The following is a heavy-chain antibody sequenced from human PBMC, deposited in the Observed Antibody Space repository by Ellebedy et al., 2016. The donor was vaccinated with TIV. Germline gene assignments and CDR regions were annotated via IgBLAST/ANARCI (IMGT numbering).Heavy chain of an antibody. CDR2: ISSSSSYT. D-gene: IGHD3-16*01. V-gene: IGHV3-11*06. CDR1: GFTFSDYY. CDR3: ARAAGAMRPIGDFDY. Sequence: PGGSLRLSCAASGFTFSDYYMSWIRQAPGKGLEWVSYISSSSSYTNYADSVKGRFTISRDNAKNSLYLQMNSLRAEDTAVYYCARAAGAMRPIGDFDYWGQGTLVTVSS. J-gene: IGHJ4*02.